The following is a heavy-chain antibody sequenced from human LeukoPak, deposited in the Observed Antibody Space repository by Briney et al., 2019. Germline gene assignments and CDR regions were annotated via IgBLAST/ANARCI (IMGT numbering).Heavy chain of an antibody. D-gene: IGHD6-13*01. CDR1: GYTFTSYG. Sequence: ASVKVSCKASGYTFTSYGISWVRQAPGQGLEWMGWISAYNGNTNYAQKLQGRVTMTTDTSTSTAYMELRSLRSDDTAVYYCARDGYSSSWYSNNWSDPWGQGTLVTVSS. CDR3: ARDGYSSSWYSNNWSDP. V-gene: IGHV1-18*01. CDR2: ISAYNGNT. J-gene: IGHJ5*02.